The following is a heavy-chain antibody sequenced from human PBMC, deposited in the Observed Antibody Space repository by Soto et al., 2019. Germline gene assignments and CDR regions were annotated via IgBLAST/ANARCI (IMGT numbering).Heavy chain of an antibody. J-gene: IGHJ4*02. CDR2: ISYDGSNK. V-gene: IGHV3-30-3*01. D-gene: IGHD5-12*01. Sequence: GGSLRLSCAASGFTFSSYAMHWVRQAPGKGLEWVAVISYDGSNKYYADSVKGRFTISRDNSKNTLYLQMNSLRAEDTAVYYCARDAEDGSSYFDYWGQGTLVTVSS. CDR3: ARDAEDGSSYFDY. CDR1: GFTFSSYA.